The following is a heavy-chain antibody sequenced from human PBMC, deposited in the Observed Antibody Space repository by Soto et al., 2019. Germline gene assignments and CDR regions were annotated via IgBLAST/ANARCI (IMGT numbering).Heavy chain of an antibody. J-gene: IGHJ6*02. Sequence: LSLTCTVSGGSISSGGYYWSWIRQHPGKGLEWIGYIYYSGSTYYNPSLKSRVTISVDTSKNQFSLKLSSVTAADTAVYYCASSGDGHYDSSGYYWDYYHYGMDVWGQGTTVTVSS. D-gene: IGHD3-22*01. CDR1: GGSISSGGYY. CDR2: IYYSGST. V-gene: IGHV4-31*03. CDR3: ASSGDGHYDSSGYYWDYYHYGMDV.